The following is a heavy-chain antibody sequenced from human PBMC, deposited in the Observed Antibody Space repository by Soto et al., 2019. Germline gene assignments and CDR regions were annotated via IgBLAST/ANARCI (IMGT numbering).Heavy chain of an antibody. CDR3: ARDWGSIRYGSGRDHYYYGMDV. CDR2: IIPIFGTA. V-gene: IGHV1-69*12. J-gene: IGHJ6*02. D-gene: IGHD3-10*01. Sequence: QVQLVQSGAEVKKPGSSVKVSCKASGGTFSSYAISWVRQAPGQGLEWMGGIIPIFGTANYAQKFQGRVTITADESTSXXYXEXXSLRSEDTAVYYCARDWGSIRYGSGRDHYYYGMDVWGQGTTVTVSS. CDR1: GGTFSSYA.